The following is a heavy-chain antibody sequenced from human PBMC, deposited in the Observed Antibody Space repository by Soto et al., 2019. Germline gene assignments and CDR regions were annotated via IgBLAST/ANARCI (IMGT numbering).Heavy chain of an antibody. CDR2: ISGSGGST. CDR3: AKDGPYSSGWKGPNWFDP. D-gene: IGHD6-19*01. Sequence: GGSLRLSCAASGFTFSSYAMSWVRQAPGKGLEWVSAISGSGGSTYYADSVKGRFTISRDNSKNTLYLQMNSLRAEDTAVYYCAKDGPYSSGWKGPNWFDPWGQGTLVTVSS. CDR1: GFTFSSYA. V-gene: IGHV3-23*01. J-gene: IGHJ5*02.